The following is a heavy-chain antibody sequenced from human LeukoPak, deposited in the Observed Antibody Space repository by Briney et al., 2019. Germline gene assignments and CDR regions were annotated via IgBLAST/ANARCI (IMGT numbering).Heavy chain of an antibody. CDR3: ARSYYYDTTGYTHDDAFDI. Sequence: PSETLSLTCAVSGGSISRGGYSWSWIRQPPGKGLEWIGYIYHSGSTYYNPSLKSRVTISVDRSKNQFSLKLSSVTAADTAVYYCARSYYYDTTGYTHDDAFDIWGQGTMVTVSS. D-gene: IGHD3-22*01. CDR1: GGSISRGGYS. V-gene: IGHV4-30-2*01. J-gene: IGHJ3*02. CDR2: IYHSGST.